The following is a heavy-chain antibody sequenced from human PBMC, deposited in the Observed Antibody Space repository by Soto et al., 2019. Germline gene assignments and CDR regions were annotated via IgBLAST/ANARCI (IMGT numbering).Heavy chain of an antibody. CDR3: ARSEGSYDFWSGYRRNDAFDI. D-gene: IGHD3-3*01. CDR2: INAGNGNT. Sequence: QVQLVQSGAEVKKPGASVKVSCKASGYTFTSYAMHWLPQAPGQRLGGMGWINAGNGNTKYSQKFQGRVTITRDTSASTAYMELSSLRSEDTAVYYCARSEGSYDFWSGYRRNDAFDIWGQGTMVTVSS. CDR1: GYTFTSYA. V-gene: IGHV1-3*01. J-gene: IGHJ3*02.